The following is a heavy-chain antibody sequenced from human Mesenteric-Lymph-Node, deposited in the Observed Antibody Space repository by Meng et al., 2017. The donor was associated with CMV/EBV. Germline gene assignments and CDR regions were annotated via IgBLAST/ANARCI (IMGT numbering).Heavy chain of an antibody. V-gene: IGHV4-31*02. D-gene: IGHD3-22*01. Sequence: RYYWSWIRQHPGKGLEWIGYIYYSGSTYYNPSLKSRVTISVDTSKNQFSLKLSSVTAADTAVYYCARVTQRLNYYDSSGGRSWFDPWGQGTLVTVSS. CDR3: ARVTQRLNYYDSSGGRSWFDP. CDR1: RYY. CDR2: IYYSGST. J-gene: IGHJ5*02.